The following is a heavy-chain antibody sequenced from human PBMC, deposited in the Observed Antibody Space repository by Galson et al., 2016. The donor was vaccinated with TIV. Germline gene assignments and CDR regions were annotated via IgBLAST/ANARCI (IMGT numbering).Heavy chain of an antibody. J-gene: IGHJ4*02. CDR1: GGTFRSYV. Sequence: SVKVSCKASGGTFRSYVVSWVRQAPGQGLEWMGRIIPILGIGNYAQKFQGRVTITADKSTSTAYMELSSLRSEDTAVYYCAIYGSGNYYNGGFDFWGQGTLVTVSS. V-gene: IGHV1-69*04. CDR3: AIYGSGNYYNGGFDF. D-gene: IGHD3-10*01. CDR2: IIPILGIG.